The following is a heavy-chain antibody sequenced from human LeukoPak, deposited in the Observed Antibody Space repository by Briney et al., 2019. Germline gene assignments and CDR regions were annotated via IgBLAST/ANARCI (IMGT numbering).Heavy chain of an antibody. D-gene: IGHD1-26*01. CDR2: IYTTGST. CDR1: GGSINNYY. J-gene: IGHJ4*02. CDR3: ERSGSYSGPYVY. Sequence: PSETLSLTCTVSGGSINNYYWSWIRQPAGKGLEWIGRIYTTGSTNYNPSLKSRITMSADTSKNQFSLKLSSVTAADTAVYYCERSGSYSGPYVYWGQGTLVTVSS. V-gene: IGHV4-4*07.